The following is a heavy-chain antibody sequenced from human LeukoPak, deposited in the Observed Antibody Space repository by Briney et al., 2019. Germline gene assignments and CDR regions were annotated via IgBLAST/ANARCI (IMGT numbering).Heavy chain of an antibody. V-gene: IGHV4-39*07. CDR3: ARVGSTGEVAY. CDR1: SGSISSSSYY. D-gene: IGHD7-27*01. CDR2: IYYSGST. J-gene: IGHJ4*02. Sequence: SETLSLTCTVCSGSISSSSYYWGWIRQPPGKGLEWIGSIYYSGSTYYNPSLKSRVTISVDTSKNQFSLKVSSVTAADTAVYYCARVGSTGEVAYWGQGTLVTVSS.